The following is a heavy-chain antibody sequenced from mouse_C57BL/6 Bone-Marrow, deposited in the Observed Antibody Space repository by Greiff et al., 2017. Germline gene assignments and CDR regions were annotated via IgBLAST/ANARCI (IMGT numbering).Heavy chain of an antibody. CDR2: IRSKSNNYAT. D-gene: IGHD1-2*01. Sequence: EVMLVESGGGLVQPKGSFKLSCAASGFSFNTYAMNWVRQAPGKGLEWVARIRSKSNNYATYYADSVKDSFTISRDDSESMLYLQMNNLKTEDTAVYYCVRCRGSHFYFDYWGQGTTLTVSS. CDR3: VRCRGSHFYFDY. J-gene: IGHJ2*01. CDR1: GFSFNTYA. V-gene: IGHV10-1*01.